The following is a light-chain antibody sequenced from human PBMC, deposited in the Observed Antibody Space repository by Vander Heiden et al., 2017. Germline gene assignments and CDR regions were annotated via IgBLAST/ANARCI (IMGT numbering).Light chain of an antibody. Sequence: EIVLTQSPATLSLSPGERATLSCMASQSVSSYLAWYQQKPGQAPRLLIYDASNRATGVPARFSGSGSERDFTLTISSLEPEDFAIYYCQQRSNWPAAFGGGTMVEIK. J-gene: IGKJ4*01. CDR3: QQRSNWPAA. CDR1: QSVSSY. CDR2: DAS. V-gene: IGKV3-11*02.